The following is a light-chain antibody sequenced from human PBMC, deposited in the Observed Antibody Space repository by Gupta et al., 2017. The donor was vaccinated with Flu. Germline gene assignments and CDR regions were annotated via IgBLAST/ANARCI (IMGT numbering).Light chain of an antibody. CDR3: QQSHNLPRT. J-gene: IGKJ2*01. Sequence: IQMTQSPSSLSASVGDRGTFTCRASQSSSTYVIWYQQQPGKAPKLLTYAASSLQSGVPARFSGSGSGPDFTLTISSLQPEDFATYYCQQSHNLPRTFGQGTKVKI. CDR2: AAS. V-gene: IGKV1-39*01. CDR1: QSSSTY.